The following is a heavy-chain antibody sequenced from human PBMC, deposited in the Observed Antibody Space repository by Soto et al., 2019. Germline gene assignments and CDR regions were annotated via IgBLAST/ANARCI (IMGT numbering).Heavy chain of an antibody. D-gene: IGHD6-13*01. CDR2: ISGSDG. J-gene: IGHJ1*01. CDR1: GFSFGSYA. Sequence: PGGSLRLSCAASGFSFGSYALSWVRQAPGKGLEWVSTISGSDGYGDSVKGRFAISRDNAKNSLHLQMNSLSAEDTAFYYCVKDESINWYSGHFRHWGQGTLVTVSS. CDR3: VKDESINWYSGHFRH. V-gene: IGHV3-23*01.